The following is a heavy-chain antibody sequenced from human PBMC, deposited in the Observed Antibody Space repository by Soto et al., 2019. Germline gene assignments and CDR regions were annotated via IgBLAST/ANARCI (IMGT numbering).Heavy chain of an antibody. CDR2: ISYDGSNK. J-gene: IGHJ6*02. Sequence: QVQLVESGGGVVQPGRSLRLSCAASGFTFSNCGMHWVRQAPGKGLEWVTVISYDGSNKYYADSVKGRFTVSRDNSKNTVYLQMSSLRAEATAVYYCAKDWYGTRFVEWSYLDVWGQGTTVTVSS. D-gene: IGHD3-3*01. CDR3: AKDWYGTRFVEWSYLDV. CDR1: GFTFSNCG. V-gene: IGHV3-30*18.